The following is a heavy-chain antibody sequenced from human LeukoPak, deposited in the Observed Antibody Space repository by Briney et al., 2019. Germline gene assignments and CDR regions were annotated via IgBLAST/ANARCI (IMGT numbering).Heavy chain of an antibody. CDR3: ARGSYGSGSSPFDY. Sequence: PGRSLRLSCAASGFTFSSYAMHWVRQAPGKGLEWVAVISYDGSNKYYADSVKGRFTISRDNSKNTLYLQMNSLRAEDTAVYYCARGSYGSGSSPFDYWGQGTLVTVSS. CDR2: ISYDGSNK. CDR1: GFTFSSYA. J-gene: IGHJ4*02. V-gene: IGHV3-30-3*01. D-gene: IGHD3-10*01.